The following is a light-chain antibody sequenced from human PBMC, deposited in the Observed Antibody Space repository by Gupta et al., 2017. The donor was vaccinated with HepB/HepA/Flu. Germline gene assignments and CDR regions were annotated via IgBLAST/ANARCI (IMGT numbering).Light chain of an antibody. J-gene: IGKJ1*01. CDR2: GAS. Sequence: IVLTQSPGTLSLSPGERATLSCRASQSVSSSYLAWYQQKPGQAPRLLIYGASSRATGIPDRISGSGSGTDFTLTISRLEPEDFAVYYCQQYGSSLWTFGQGTKVEI. V-gene: IGKV3-20*01. CDR3: QQYGSSLWT. CDR1: QSVSSSY.